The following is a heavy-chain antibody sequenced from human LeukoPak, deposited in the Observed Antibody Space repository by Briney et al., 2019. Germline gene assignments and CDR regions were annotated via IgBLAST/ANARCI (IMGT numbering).Heavy chain of an antibody. J-gene: IGHJ4*02. CDR2: ISGSGGST. Sequence: GGSLRLSCAASGFTFSSYAMSWVRQAPGKGLEWVSAISGSGGSTYYADSVKGRFTISRDNSKNTLYLQMNSLRAEDTAVYYCAKTPLRRYSGSYGFDYWGQGTLVTVSS. CDR1: GFTFSSYA. CDR3: AKTPLRRYSGSYGFDY. V-gene: IGHV3-23*01. D-gene: IGHD1-26*01.